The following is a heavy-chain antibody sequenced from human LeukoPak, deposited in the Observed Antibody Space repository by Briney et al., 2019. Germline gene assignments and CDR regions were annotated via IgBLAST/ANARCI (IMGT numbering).Heavy chain of an antibody. J-gene: IGHJ4*02. CDR1: GFTFSSYW. Sequence: PGGSLRLSCAASGFTFSSYWMSWVRQAPGKGLERVANIKQDGSEKYYVDSVKGRFTISRDNAKNSLYLQMNSLRAEDTAVYYCARDRVGAAIGYWGQGTLVTVSS. D-gene: IGHD1-26*01. CDR3: ARDRVGAAIGY. CDR2: IKQDGSEK. V-gene: IGHV3-7*01.